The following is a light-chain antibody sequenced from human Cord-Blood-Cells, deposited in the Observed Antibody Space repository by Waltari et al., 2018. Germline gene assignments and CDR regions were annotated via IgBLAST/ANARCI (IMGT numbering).Light chain of an antibody. CDR1: ALPKQY. Sequence: SYELTHPPSVSVSPGQTARITCSGDALPKQYAYWYQQKPGQAPGLVIDKDSERPSGIPERFSGSSSGTTVTLTISGVQAEDEADYYCQSADSSGTYWVFGGGTKLTVL. J-gene: IGLJ3*02. CDR2: KDS. V-gene: IGLV3-25*03. CDR3: QSADSSGTYWV.